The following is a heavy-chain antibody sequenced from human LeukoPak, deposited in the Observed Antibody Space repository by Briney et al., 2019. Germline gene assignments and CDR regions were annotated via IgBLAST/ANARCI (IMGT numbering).Heavy chain of an antibody. CDR2: IRGSGGST. Sequence: GGSLRLSCTASGFTFSSYAMSWVRQAPGKGLEWVSTIRGSGGSTYYSDSVKGRFTISRANSKNTLYLRMNSLRAEDTAVYYCAKDSAFGELYGYWGQGTLVTVSS. D-gene: IGHD3-10*01. J-gene: IGHJ4*02. V-gene: IGHV3-23*01. CDR1: GFTFSSYA. CDR3: AKDSAFGELYGY.